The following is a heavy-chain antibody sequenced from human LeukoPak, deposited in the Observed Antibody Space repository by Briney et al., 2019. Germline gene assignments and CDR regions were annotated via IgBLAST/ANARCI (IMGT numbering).Heavy chain of an antibody. CDR1: GYTFTGYY. J-gene: IGHJ4*02. CDR2: INPNSGGT. CDR3: ARAFVWAFDY. D-gene: IGHD2-8*01. V-gene: IGHV1-2*02. Sequence: GASVKLSCKASGYTFTGYYMHWVRQAPGQGLEWMGWINPNSGGTNYAQKFQGRVTMTRDTSISTACMELSRLRSDDTAVYYGARAFVWAFDYWGQGTLATVSS.